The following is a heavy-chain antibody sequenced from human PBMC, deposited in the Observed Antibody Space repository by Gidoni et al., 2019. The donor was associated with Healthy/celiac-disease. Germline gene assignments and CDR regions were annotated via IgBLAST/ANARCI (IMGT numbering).Heavy chain of an antibody. Sequence: QLQLPESGPGLVKPSETLSLTCTVSGCSLRSSCYYWGWIRQPPGKGLGWMVSSYYSGNTYYNPSLKSRVTISVDTSKNQFSLKLSSVTAADTAVYYCARRGLLLWFGELVAGAFDIWGQGTMVTVSS. CDR1: GCSLRSSCYY. D-gene: IGHD3-10*01. CDR2: SYYSGNT. CDR3: ARRGLLLWFGELVAGAFDI. J-gene: IGHJ3*02. V-gene: IGHV4-39*01.